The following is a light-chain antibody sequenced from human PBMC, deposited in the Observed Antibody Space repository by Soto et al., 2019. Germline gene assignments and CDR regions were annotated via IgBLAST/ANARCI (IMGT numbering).Light chain of an antibody. CDR1: QGIGSA. CDR2: DAS. V-gene: IGKV1-13*02. J-gene: IGKJ4*01. CDR3: LLFNTYPQA. Sequence: AIQLTQSPSSLSASIGDRVTITCRARQGIGSALAWYQQAPGKPPKLLIFDASPLENGVPSRFSGGGSGTDFTLTISSLQPEDFATYYCLLFNTYPQAFGGGTKVEIK.